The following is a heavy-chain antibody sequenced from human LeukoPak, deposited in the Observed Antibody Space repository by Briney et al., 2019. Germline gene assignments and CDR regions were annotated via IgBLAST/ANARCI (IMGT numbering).Heavy chain of an antibody. Sequence: GGSLRLSCAASGFTFSSYAMHWVRQAPGKPPHPPPPTPPDGSNEYYADSVKGRFTISRDNSKNTLYLQMNSLRAEDTALYYCARGYRTATYTSGYYADYWGQGTLVTVSS. CDR2: TPPDGSNE. CDR3: ARGYRTATYTSGYYADY. J-gene: IGHJ4*02. D-gene: IGHD3-22*01. CDR1: GFTFSSYA. V-gene: IGHV3-30*01.